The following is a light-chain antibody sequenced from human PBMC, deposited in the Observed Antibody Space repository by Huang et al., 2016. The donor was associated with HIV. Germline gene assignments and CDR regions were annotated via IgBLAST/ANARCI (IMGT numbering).Light chain of an antibody. J-gene: IGKJ4*01. CDR2: ATS. V-gene: IGKV3-15*01. CDR3: QQYESWPPLT. CDR1: QSVRDK. Sequence: EIVMTQSPDTLSVSPGERATLSCRASQSVRDKLAWYQQNPGQAPRLLLHATSTRAAGVRARVSGSGSGTEFTLTISSLQSEDCGVYYCQQYESWPPLTFGGGTKVEIK.